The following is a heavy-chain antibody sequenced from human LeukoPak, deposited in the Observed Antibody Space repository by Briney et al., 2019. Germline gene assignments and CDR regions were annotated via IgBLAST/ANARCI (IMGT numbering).Heavy chain of an antibody. Sequence: GGSLRLSCAASGFTFGSYVMSGVRQAPGKGLEWVSGLDESGSATYYADSVKGRFTISRDNSKNTLYLQMDSLRAEDTALYYCAKKGSLVSPGNYFDYWGQGTLVTVSS. CDR1: GFTFGSYV. V-gene: IGHV3-23*05. CDR2: LDESGSAT. CDR3: AKKGSLVSPGNYFDY. D-gene: IGHD2-2*01. J-gene: IGHJ4*02.